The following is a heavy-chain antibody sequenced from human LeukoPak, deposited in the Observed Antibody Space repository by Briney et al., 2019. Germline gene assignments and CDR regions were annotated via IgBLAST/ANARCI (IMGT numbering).Heavy chain of an antibody. Sequence: ASVKVSCKASGYTFTSYGISWVRQAPGQVLEWMGWINPNSGGTNYAQKFQGRVTMTRDTSISTAYMELSRLRSDDTAVYYCARYYSGSGRIDYWGQGTLVTVSS. CDR1: GYTFTSYG. V-gene: IGHV1-2*02. J-gene: IGHJ4*02. D-gene: IGHD3-10*01. CDR3: ARYYSGSGRIDY. CDR2: INPNSGGT.